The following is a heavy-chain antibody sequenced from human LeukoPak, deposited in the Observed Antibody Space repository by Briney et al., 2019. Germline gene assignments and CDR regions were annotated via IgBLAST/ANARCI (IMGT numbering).Heavy chain of an antibody. Sequence: GRSLRLSCAASGFTFSSYGMHWVRQAPGKGLEWVAVISYDGSNKYYADSVKGRFTISRDNSKNTLYLQMNSLRAEDTAVYYCAKGKTVVTYWYFDLWGRGTLVTVSS. CDR2: ISYDGSNK. CDR1: GFTFSSYG. CDR3: AKGKTVVTYWYFDL. D-gene: IGHD4-23*01. J-gene: IGHJ2*01. V-gene: IGHV3-30*18.